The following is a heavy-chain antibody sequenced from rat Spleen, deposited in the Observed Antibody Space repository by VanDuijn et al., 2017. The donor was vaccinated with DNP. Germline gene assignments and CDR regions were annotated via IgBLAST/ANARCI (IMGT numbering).Heavy chain of an antibody. Sequence: QVQLKESGPGLVQPSQTLSLTCTVSGFSLTSYHVSWVRQPPGKGLEWMGVIWTGGSTAYNSALKSRLSISRDTSKSQVFLRMNSLQTEDTAIYFCTREREPNNNPYYFDCWGQGVMVTVSS. CDR2: IWTGGST. J-gene: IGHJ2*01. D-gene: IGHD1-10*01. CDR3: TREREPNNNPYYFDC. CDR1: GFSLTSYH. V-gene: IGHV2-43*01.